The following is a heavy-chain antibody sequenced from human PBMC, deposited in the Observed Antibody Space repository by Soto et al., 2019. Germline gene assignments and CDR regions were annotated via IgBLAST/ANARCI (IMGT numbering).Heavy chain of an antibody. J-gene: IGHJ5*02. CDR2: MQHTGNT. CDR1: GASIRSYH. Sequence: QVQLQESGPGLVKPSETLSLTCAVSGASIRSYHWSWIRQPAGKGLEWIGRMQHTGNTNYNPSLKSRVTMSVDTSKNQISLKMTSVTAAGTAVYFCAKDVSSRRGFDPWGQGSLVIVSS. CDR3: AKDVSSRRGFDP. V-gene: IGHV4-4*07. D-gene: IGHD3-16*01.